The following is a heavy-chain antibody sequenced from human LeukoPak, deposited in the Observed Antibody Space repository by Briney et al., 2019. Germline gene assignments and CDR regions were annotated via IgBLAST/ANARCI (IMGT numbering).Heavy chain of an antibody. CDR1: GYTFTSYY. CDR2: INPSGGST. D-gene: IGHD3-10*01. Sequence: ASVTVSCKASGYTFTSYYMHWVRQAPGQGLAWMGIINPSGGSTSYAQKFQGRVTMTRDTSTSTVYMELSSLRSEDTAVYYCARDRERITMVRGVIYWVYYYYGMDVWGKGTTVTVSS. V-gene: IGHV1-46*01. J-gene: IGHJ6*04. CDR3: ARDRERITMVRGVIYWVYYYYGMDV.